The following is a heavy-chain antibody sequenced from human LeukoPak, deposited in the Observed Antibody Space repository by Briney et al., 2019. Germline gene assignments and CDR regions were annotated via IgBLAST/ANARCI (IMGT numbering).Heavy chain of an antibody. CDR3: ARDRITMIVVAAGAFDI. CDR2: ISYDGSNK. Sequence: GRSLRLSCAASGFTFSSYAMYWVRQAPGKGLEWVAVISYDGSNKYYADSVKGRFTISRDNSKNTLYLQMNSLRAEDTAVYYCARDRITMIVVAAGAFDIWGQGTMVTVSS. V-gene: IGHV3-30-3*01. J-gene: IGHJ3*02. D-gene: IGHD3-22*01. CDR1: GFTFSSYA.